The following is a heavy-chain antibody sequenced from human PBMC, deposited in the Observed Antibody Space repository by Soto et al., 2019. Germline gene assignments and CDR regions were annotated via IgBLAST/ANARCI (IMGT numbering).Heavy chain of an antibody. CDR2: IYASDST. CDR1: GFTVSSHY. J-gene: IGHJ3*01. D-gene: IGHD3-16*01. Sequence: RGSLRLSCAASGFTVSSHYMSWVRQSPGKGLEWVSIIYASDSTFYGDSVKGRCTISRDSSKNTVSLHLNNLRAEDTAVYYCATTLTRLIAFDVWGHGTMVTVSS. CDR3: ATTLTRLIAFDV. V-gene: IGHV3-53*01.